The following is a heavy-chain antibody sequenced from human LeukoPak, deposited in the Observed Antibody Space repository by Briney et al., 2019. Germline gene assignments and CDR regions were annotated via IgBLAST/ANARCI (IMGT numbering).Heavy chain of an antibody. CDR3: ARDLSWAYSSGWCVDY. D-gene: IGHD6-19*01. CDR1: GFTFSSYW. Sequence: GGSLRLSCAASGFTFSSYWMSWVRQAPGKGLEWVANMKQDGSEKYYVDSVKGRFTISRDNAKNSLYLQMNSLRAEDTAVYYCARDLSWAYSSGWCVDYWGQGTLVTVS. CDR2: MKQDGSEK. J-gene: IGHJ4*02. V-gene: IGHV3-7*01.